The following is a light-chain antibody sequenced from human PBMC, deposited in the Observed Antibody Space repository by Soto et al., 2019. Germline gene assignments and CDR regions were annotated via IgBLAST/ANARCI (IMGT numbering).Light chain of an antibody. J-gene: IGKJ1*01. CDR2: KVS. V-gene: IGKV2-30*01. CDR3: MQGTHWPRT. Sequence: DVVMTQSPLSLPVTLGQPASISCRSSQSLVYSDGNTYLTWFQQRPGQSPRRLIYKVSNRDSGVPDRFSGSGSGTEFTLKISRVDAEDVGVYYCMQGTHWPRTFGQGTKVEIK. CDR1: QSLVYSDGNTY.